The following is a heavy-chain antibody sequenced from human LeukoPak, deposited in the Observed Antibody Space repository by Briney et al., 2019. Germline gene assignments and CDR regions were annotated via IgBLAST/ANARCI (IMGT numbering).Heavy chain of an antibody. CDR2: INVSGRI. J-gene: IGHJ6*03. V-gene: IGHV4-34*01. CDR1: GGAFSNYY. Sequence: PSETLSLTCAVYGGAFSNYYWSWIRPPPGKGLEWIGEINVSGRIKYTPSLMSRVTVSVDTSKNQLCLKLTTVSATDTAVYFCARRWNYGRNYYIDVWGNGATVSVSS. D-gene: IGHD1-7*01. CDR3: ARRWNYGRNYYIDV.